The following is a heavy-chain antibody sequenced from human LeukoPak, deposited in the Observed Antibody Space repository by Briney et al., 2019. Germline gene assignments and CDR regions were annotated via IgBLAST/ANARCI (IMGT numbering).Heavy chain of an antibody. J-gene: IGHJ6*02. CDR2: INHNGNVN. CDR3: ARGGGLDV. V-gene: IGHV3-7*03. Sequence: GGSQRLSCAASGFTFSSYWMNWARQAPGKGLEWVASINHNGNVNYYVDSVKGRFTISRDNAKNSLYLQMSNLRAEDTAVYFCARGGGLDVWGQGATVTVSS. CDR1: GFTFSSYW. D-gene: IGHD3-16*01.